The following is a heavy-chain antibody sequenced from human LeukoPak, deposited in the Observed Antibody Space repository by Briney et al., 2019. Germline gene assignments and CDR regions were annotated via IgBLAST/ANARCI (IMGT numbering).Heavy chain of an antibody. D-gene: IGHD2-2*01. J-gene: IGHJ4*02. CDR3: ARFLAEDIVVVPAAVDY. CDR1: GIIFSKYG. V-gene: IGHV3-21*01. CDR2: ISSSSSYI. Sequence: PGGSLRLSCAASGIIFSKYGMNWVRQAPGKGLEWVSSISSSSSYIYYADSVKGRFTISRDNAKNSLYLQMNSLRAEDTAVYYCARFLAEDIVVVPAAVDYWGQGTLVTVSS.